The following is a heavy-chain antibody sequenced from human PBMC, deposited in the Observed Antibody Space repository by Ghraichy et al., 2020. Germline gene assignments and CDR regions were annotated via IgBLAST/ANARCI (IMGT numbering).Heavy chain of an antibody. J-gene: IGHJ3*02. CDR1: GFAFGDYA. CDR3: TRDLPGDGAFDS. CDR2: IRATAYGGTT. D-gene: IGHD3-10*01. Sequence: GVLRLSCTASGFAFGDYAMSWVRQAPGKGLEWVGFIRATAYGGTTEYAASVKGRFTISRDDSKSIAYLQMNSLKTEDTAVYYCTRDLPGDGAFDSWGQGTMVTVSS. V-gene: IGHV3-49*04.